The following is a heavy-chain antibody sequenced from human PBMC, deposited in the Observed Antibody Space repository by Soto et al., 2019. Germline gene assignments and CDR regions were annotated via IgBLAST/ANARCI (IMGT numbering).Heavy chain of an antibody. Sequence: ASVKVSCKASGGTFSSYAISWVRQAPGQGLEWMGGIIPIFGTANYAQKFQGRVTITADESTSTAYMELSSLRSEDTAVYYCARDGLEGDIVLVPADMGYYYYGMDVWGQGTTVTVSS. V-gene: IGHV1-69*13. CDR2: IIPIFGTA. CDR1: GGTFSSYA. D-gene: IGHD2-2*01. J-gene: IGHJ6*02. CDR3: ARDGLEGDIVLVPADMGYYYYGMDV.